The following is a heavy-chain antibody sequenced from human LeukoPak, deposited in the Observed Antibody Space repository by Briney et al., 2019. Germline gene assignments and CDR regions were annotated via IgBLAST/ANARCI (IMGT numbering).Heavy chain of an antibody. Sequence: PGRSLRLSCAVSGFTFSDYGMHWVRQAPGKGLEWVAVIWYDGSNKYYADSVEGRFTISRDNSKNTLYLQMNSLRAEATAVYYCARTRYNSGGGDYWGQGTPVTVSP. CDR3: ARTRYNSGGGDY. CDR1: GFTFSDYG. D-gene: IGHD6-25*01. J-gene: IGHJ4*02. CDR2: IWYDGSNK. V-gene: IGHV3-33*01.